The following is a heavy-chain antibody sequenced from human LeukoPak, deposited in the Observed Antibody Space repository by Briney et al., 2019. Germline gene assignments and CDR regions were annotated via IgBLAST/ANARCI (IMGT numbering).Heavy chain of an antibody. CDR3: ARPRPGYYFDS. D-gene: IGHD1-1*01. CDR2: IKEDGSET. J-gene: IGHJ4*02. Sequence: GGSLRLSCAPSGFTLRNYWMSWVRQAPGKGLEWVASIKEDGSETYCVDSVRGRFIISRDNAKNSLYLQMNSLRAEDTAVYYCARPRPGYYFDSWGQGTQVTVSS. CDR1: GFTLRNYW. V-gene: IGHV3-7*01.